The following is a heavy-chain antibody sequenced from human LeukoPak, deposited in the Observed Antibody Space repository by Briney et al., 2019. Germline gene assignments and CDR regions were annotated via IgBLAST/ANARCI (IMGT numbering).Heavy chain of an antibody. V-gene: IGHV3-15*01. CDR1: GFTFSNAW. CDR3: TTYPVGY. J-gene: IGHJ4*02. CDR2: IKSKADGGTA. Sequence: GGSLRLSCAASGFTFSNAWMNWVRQAPGKGVEWVGRIKSKADGGTADYAAPVKGRVTISRDDSKNTLYLELNSLKTEDTGVYFCTTYPVGYWGQGTLVTVSS.